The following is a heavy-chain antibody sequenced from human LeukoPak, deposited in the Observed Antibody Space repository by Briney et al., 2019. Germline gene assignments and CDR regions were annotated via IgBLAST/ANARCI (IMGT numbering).Heavy chain of an antibody. CDR3: ARDSDWILFDY. CDR1: GFTFNTYW. CDR2: VNREGTTT. V-gene: IGHV3-74*03. Sequence: GGSLRLSCAASGFTFNTYWMHWIRQAPGKGLVWVARVNREGTTTAYADSVKGRFIISRDNSKNTLYLQMNNLRAEDTAVYYCARDSDWILFDYWGQGTPVTVSS. J-gene: IGHJ4*02. D-gene: IGHD2-2*03.